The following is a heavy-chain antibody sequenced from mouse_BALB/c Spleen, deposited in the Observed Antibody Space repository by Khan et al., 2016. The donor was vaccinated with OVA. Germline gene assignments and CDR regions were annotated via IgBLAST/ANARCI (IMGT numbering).Heavy chain of an antibody. CDR2: INSDGTYT. D-gene: IGHD1-3*01. Sequence: EVELVESGGGLVKPGGSLKLSCAASGFTFSSYAMSWVRQTPEKRLEWVATINSDGTYTYYPDSVKGRFTISRDHAKNTLYLQMSSRRSEETAMYYCARHNFGPFAYWGQGTLVTVSA. J-gene: IGHJ3*01. CDR1: GFTFSSYA. CDR3: ARHNFGPFAY. V-gene: IGHV5-9-3*01.